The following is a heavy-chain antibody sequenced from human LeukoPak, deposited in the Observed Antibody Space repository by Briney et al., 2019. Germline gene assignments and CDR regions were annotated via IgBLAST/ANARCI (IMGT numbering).Heavy chain of an antibody. Sequence: PSETLSLTCTVSGGSISSYYWSWIRQPPGKGLEWIGYIYYSGTTNYNPSLKSRVTISVDTSKNQFSLKLSSVTAADTAVYYCARHWYSSSWYLADHFDYWGQGTLVTVSS. CDR1: GGSISSYY. V-gene: IGHV4-59*01. J-gene: IGHJ4*02. D-gene: IGHD6-13*01. CDR2: IYYSGTT. CDR3: ARHWYSSSWYLADHFDY.